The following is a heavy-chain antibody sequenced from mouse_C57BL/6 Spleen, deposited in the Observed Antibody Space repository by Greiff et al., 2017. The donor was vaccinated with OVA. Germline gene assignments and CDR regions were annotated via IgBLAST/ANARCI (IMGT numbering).Heavy chain of an antibody. D-gene: IGHD1-1*01. CDR3: TTPTVVAHGAMDY. CDR2: IDPENGDT. J-gene: IGHJ4*01. V-gene: IGHV14-4*01. Sequence: QLQQSGAELVRPGASIKLSCTASGFNIKDDYMHWVKQRPEQGLEWIGWIDPENGDTEYASKFQGKATITADTSSNTAYLQLSSLTSEDTAVYYCTTPTVVAHGAMDYWGQGTSVTVSS. CDR1: GFNIKDDY.